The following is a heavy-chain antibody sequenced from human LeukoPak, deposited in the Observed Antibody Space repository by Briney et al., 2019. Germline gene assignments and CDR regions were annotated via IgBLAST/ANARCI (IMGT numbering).Heavy chain of an antibody. CDR1: GFSLNSYW. CDR3: ARDPRISTVLTPFDY. CDR2: IKTDGSIT. Sequence: GGSLRLSCAGSGFSLNSYWMHWVRQAPGKGLEWVSGIKTDGSITTYADSVRGRFTISRDNDKNTLYLQMNSLRAEDTAVYYCARDPRISTVLTPFDYWGQGTLVTVS. D-gene: IGHD4-17*01. V-gene: IGHV3-74*01. J-gene: IGHJ4*02.